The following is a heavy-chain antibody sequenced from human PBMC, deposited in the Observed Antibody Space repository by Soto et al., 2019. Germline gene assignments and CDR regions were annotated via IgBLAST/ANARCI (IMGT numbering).Heavy chain of an antibody. V-gene: IGHV3-23*01. CDR2: ISDSGDIT. D-gene: IGHD6-6*01. CDR1: EFTFSTYA. CDR3: AKPSVQSITDRPPSFDC. Sequence: QPGGSLRLSCAASEFTFSTYAMTWVRQAPGRGLQWVATISDSGDITYYADSVKGRFTISRDNSRNTLYLQMNNLRAEDTALYYCAKPSVQSITDRPPSFDCWGRGTLVSV. J-gene: IGHJ4*02.